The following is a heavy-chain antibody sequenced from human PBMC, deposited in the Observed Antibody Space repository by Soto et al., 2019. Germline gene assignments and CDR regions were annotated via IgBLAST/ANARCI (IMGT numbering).Heavy chain of an antibody. D-gene: IGHD3-16*01. V-gene: IGHV3-30*18. CDR1: GFTFSSYG. J-gene: IGHJ6*02. Sequence: GGSLRLSCAASGFTFSSYGMHWVRQAPGKGLEWVAVISYDGSNKYYADSVKGRFTISRDNSKNTLYLQMNSLRAEDTAVYYCTKDRIHLGYYYYGMDVWGQGTTVTVPS. CDR2: ISYDGSNK. CDR3: TKDRIHLGYYYYGMDV.